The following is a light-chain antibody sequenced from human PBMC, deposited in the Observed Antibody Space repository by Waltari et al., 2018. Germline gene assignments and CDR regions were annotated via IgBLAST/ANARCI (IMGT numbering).Light chain of an antibody. CDR3: AAWDDSLRGFIM. V-gene: IGLV1-47*01. J-gene: IGLJ3*02. CDR1: TTNIGSNS. Sequence: QSVLTQPPSASGTPGQRVTISCSGSTTNIGSNSVHWYQQLPGAAPNLLIYRNDQRPSGVPDRFFGSKTGTSASLAISGLRSEDEADYYCAAWDDSLRGFIMFGGGTKLTVL. CDR2: RND.